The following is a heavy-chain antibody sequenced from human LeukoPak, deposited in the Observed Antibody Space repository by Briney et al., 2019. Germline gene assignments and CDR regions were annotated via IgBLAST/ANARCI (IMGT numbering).Heavy chain of an antibody. CDR3: IRIRTGEHQYGMDV. Sequence: GGSLRLSCAASGFTFSTYDMHWVRQATGKGLEWVSAIDTVGNTYYAGSVKGRFTISREDAWNSLYLQMDSLRDGDTAVYYCIRIRTGEHQYGMDVWGQGTTVTVSS. J-gene: IGHJ6*02. CDR2: IDTVGNT. V-gene: IGHV3-13*01. D-gene: IGHD7-27*01. CDR1: GFTFSTYD.